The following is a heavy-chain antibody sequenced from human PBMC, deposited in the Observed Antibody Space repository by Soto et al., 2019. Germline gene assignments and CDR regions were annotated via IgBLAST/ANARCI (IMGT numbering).Heavy chain of an antibody. V-gene: IGHV1-69*06. Sequence: ASVKVSCKASGGTFSSYAISWVRQAPGQGLEWMGGIIPIFGTANYAQKFQDRVTITADKSTSTAYMELSSLRSEDTAVYYCARGSSGSYYGVDYWGQGTLVTVSS. D-gene: IGHD1-26*01. J-gene: IGHJ4*02. CDR2: IIPIFGTA. CDR1: GGTFSSYA. CDR3: ARGSSGSYYGVDY.